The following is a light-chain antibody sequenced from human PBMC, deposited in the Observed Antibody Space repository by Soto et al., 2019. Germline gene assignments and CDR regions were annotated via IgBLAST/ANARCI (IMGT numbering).Light chain of an antibody. CDR1: QDIGTY. Sequence: IQLTQSPSSLSASVGDGVSITCRASQDIGTYLAWYQQTPGKAPKLLIYAASTLQSGVPSRFSGSGSGTNFSLPISSLQPEDFATYYCQQLNYSHFTFGPGTKVDIK. J-gene: IGKJ3*01. V-gene: IGKV1-9*01. CDR2: AAS. CDR3: QQLNYSHFT.